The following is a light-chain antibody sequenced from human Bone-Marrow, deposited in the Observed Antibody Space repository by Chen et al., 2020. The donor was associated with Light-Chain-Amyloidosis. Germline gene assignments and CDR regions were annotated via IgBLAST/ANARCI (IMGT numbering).Light chain of an antibody. J-gene: IGLJ2*01. CDR1: SSDVGRYNY. Sequence: QSALTQPRSVSGSPGQSVTISCTGTSSDVGRYNYVSWYQQHPGKAPKLMIYDVTKRHLGVPDHFSGSNAGNAAFLTVSGLQAENEADYYCCTYAVSYEYVVIGGRARLTVL. CDR2: DVT. V-gene: IGLV2-11*01. CDR3: CTYAVSYEYVV.